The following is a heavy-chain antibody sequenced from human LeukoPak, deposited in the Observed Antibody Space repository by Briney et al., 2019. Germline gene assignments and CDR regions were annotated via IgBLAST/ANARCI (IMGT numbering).Heavy chain of an antibody. J-gene: IGHJ6*03. CDR2: IYYSGST. Sequence: PSETLSLTCTVSGGSFTKYYWSWIRQPPGKGLEWIAYIYYSGSTNYNPSLKSRATISVDTTKNQFSLKLRSVTAADTAVYYCARVYYYGSGSYYNKAIYYYYYYMDVWGKGTTVTVSS. D-gene: IGHD3-10*01. CDR3: ARVYYYGSGSYYNKAIYYYYYYMDV. V-gene: IGHV4-59*01. CDR1: GGSFTKYY.